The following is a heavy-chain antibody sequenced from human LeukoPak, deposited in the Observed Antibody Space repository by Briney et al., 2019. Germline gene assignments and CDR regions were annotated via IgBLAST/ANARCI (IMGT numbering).Heavy chain of an antibody. CDR3: ARQISRDYIYYFDY. V-gene: IGHV4-59*08. J-gene: IGHJ4*02. D-gene: IGHD3-22*01. Sequence: SETLSLTCTVSGGSISSYYWSWIRQPAGKGLEWIGHIYYSGSTKYNPSLKSRVTISVDTSKNQFSLKLSSVTAADTAVYYCARQISRDYIYYFDYWGQGTLVTVSS. CDR1: GGSISSYY. CDR2: IYYSGST.